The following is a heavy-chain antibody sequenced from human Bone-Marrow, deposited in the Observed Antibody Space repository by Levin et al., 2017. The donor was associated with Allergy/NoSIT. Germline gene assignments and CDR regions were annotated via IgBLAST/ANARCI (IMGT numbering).Heavy chain of an antibody. CDR3: ARQGYSRRSHYFDY. Sequence: SETLSLTCTVSGGSISSSSYYWGWIRQPPGKGLEWIGSIYYSGSTYYNPSLKSRVTISVDTSKNQFSLKLSSVTAADTAVYYCARQGYSRRSHYFDYWGQGTLVTVSS. CDR1: GGSISSSSYY. J-gene: IGHJ4*02. CDR2: IYYSGST. D-gene: IGHD6-13*01. V-gene: IGHV4-39*01.